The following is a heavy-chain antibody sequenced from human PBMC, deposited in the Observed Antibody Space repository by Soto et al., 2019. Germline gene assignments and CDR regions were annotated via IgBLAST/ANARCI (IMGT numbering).Heavy chain of an antibody. D-gene: IGHD3-10*01. J-gene: IGHJ4*02. CDR1: GGYISSYC. Sequence: PSVNMSVTCTVAGGYISSYCWSWIRQTTGKGLEWIGYIYYSGSTNYNPSLKSRVTISVDTSKNQFSLKLSSVTAADTAVYYCARDPAIFENARGFGFDYWGQGTLVTVSS. CDR2: IYYSGST. V-gene: IGHV4-59*01. CDR3: ARDPAIFENARGFGFDY.